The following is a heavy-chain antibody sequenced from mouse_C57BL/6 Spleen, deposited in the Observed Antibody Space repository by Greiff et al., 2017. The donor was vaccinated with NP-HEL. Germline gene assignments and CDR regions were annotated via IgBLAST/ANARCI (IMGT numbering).Heavy chain of an antibody. CDR1: GYTFTSYW. D-gene: IGHD2-5*01. CDR2: IDPSDSET. V-gene: IGHV1-52*01. J-gene: IGHJ4*01. Sequence: QVQLQQPGAELVRPGSSVKLSCKASGYTFTSYWMHWVKQRPIQGLEWIGNIDPSDSETHYNQKFKDKATLTVDKSSSTAYMQLSSLTSEDSAVYYGARSSAYYSNYGGYYAMDYWGQGTSVTVSS. CDR3: ARSSAYYSNYGGYYAMDY.